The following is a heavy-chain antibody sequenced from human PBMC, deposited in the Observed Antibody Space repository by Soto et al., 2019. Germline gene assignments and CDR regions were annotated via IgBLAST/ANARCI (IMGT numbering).Heavy chain of an antibody. CDR1: GGSISSGDYY. CDR2: INHSGST. D-gene: IGHD2-15*01. V-gene: IGHV4-61*08. CDR3: ASALYCSGGSCSFDP. Sequence: SETLSLTCTVSGGSISSGDYYWSWIRQPPGKGLEWIGEINHSGSTNYNPSLKSRVTISVDTSKNQFSLKLSSVTAADTAVYYCASALYCSGGSCSFDPWGQGTLVTVS. J-gene: IGHJ5*02.